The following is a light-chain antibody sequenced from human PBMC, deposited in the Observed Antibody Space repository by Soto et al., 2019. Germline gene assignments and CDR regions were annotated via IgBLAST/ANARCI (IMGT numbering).Light chain of an antibody. V-gene: IGLV2-11*01. CDR3: CSYAGSYTYV. Sequence: QSALTQPRSVSGSPGQSVTISCTGTRSDVGGYNYVSWYQQHPGKAPKFMIYDVSERPSGVPDRFSGSKSGNTASLTISGLQAEDEADYYCCSYAGSYTYVFGGGTKLTVL. CDR1: RSDVGGYNY. CDR2: DVS. J-gene: IGLJ2*01.